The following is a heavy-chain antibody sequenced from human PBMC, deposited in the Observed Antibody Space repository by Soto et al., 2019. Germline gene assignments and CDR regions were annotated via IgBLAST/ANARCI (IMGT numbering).Heavy chain of an antibody. J-gene: IGHJ4*02. CDR1: GFTVSSNY. D-gene: IGHD6-13*01. V-gene: IGHV3-53*01. Sequence: GGSLRLSCAASGFTVSSNYMSWVRQAPGKGLEWVSVIYSGGSTYYADSVKGRFTISRDNSKNTLYLQMNSLRAEDTAVYYCARAHRAAAGTINYWGQGTLVTVSS. CDR3: ARAHRAAAGTINY. CDR2: IYSGGST.